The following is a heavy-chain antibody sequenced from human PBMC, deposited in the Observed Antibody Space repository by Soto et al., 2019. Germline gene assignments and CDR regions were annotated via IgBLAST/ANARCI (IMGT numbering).Heavy chain of an antibody. D-gene: IGHD2-2*02. CDR3: AKARYRAPDY. V-gene: IGHV3-30*18. CDR1: GFTFSSYG. CDR2: ISYDGSNK. Sequence: GGSLRLSCAASGFTFSSYGMHWVRQAPGKGLEWVAVISYDGSNKYCADSVKGRFTISRDNSKNTLYLQMNSLRAEDTAVYYCAKARYRAPDYWGQGTLVTVSS. J-gene: IGHJ4*02.